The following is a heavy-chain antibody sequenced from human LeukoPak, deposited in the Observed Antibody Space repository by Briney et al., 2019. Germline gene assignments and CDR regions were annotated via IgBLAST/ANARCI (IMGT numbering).Heavy chain of an antibody. CDR1: GGSFSGYY. CDR2: ISYSGTT. V-gene: IGHV4-34*01. D-gene: IGHD3-3*01. CDR3: ARDPDFWSGYYNFDY. Sequence: SETLSLTCAVYGGSFSGYYWGWIRQPPGKGLEWIGSISYSGTTYYNPSLKSRVTISVDTSKNQFSLKLNSVTAADTAVYYCARDPDFWSGYYNFDYWGQGTLVTVSS. J-gene: IGHJ4*02.